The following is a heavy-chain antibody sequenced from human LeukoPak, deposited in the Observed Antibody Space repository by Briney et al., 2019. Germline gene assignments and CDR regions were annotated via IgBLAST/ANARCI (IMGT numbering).Heavy chain of an antibody. D-gene: IGHD3-22*01. J-gene: IGHJ6*02. V-gene: IGHV3-21*01. Sequence: GGSLRLSCAASGFTFSSYSMNWVRQAPGKGLEWVSSISSSSSYIYYADSVKGRFTISRDNAKNSLYLQMNSLRAEDTAVYYCARDQNPGNYYDSSGSYGMDVWGQGTTVTVSS. CDR1: GFTFSSYS. CDR2: ISSSSSYI. CDR3: ARDQNPGNYYDSSGSYGMDV.